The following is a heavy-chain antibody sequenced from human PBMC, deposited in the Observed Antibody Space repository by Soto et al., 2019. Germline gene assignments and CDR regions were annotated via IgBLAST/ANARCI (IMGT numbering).Heavy chain of an antibody. CDR2: ISYDGSNK. J-gene: IGHJ3*02. CDR3: AKDGSSGWYGGAFDI. CDR1: GFTFSSYG. D-gene: IGHD6-19*01. Sequence: QVQLVESGGGVVQPGRSLRLSCAASGFTFSSYGMHWVRQAPGKGLEWVAVISYDGSNKYYADSVKGRFTISRDNSKNTLYLQMNSVRAEDTAVYYCAKDGSSGWYGGAFDIWGQGTMVTVSS. V-gene: IGHV3-30*18.